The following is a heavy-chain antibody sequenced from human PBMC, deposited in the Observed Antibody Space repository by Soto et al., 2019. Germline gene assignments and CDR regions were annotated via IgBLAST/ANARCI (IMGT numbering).Heavy chain of an antibody. J-gene: IGHJ5*02. CDR2: IHHSGST. V-gene: IGHV4-4*02. D-gene: IGHD2-8*01. CDR1: XDSISSRNW. CDR3: ARRKLEMMYVGWFDP. Sequence: QESGPGLVKPSETLSLTCXXXXDSISSRNWWXXXXXXPGKGLEYIGEIHHSGSTNYNPSLKSRVTMSVDKSKNQFSLNLNSVTAADTAIYYCARRKLEMMYVGWFDPWGQGTLVTVSS.